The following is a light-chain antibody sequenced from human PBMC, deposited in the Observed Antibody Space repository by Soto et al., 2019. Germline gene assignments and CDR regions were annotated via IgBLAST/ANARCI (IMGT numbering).Light chain of an antibody. Sequence: DIQMTQSPSTLSSSVGDRGTITCRASQSISSWLAWYQQKPGKAPKLLIYKASSLESGVPSRFSGSGSGTEFTLTISSLQPDDFATYYCQQYNSYSPAWTFGQGTKV. CDR2: KAS. CDR1: QSISSW. CDR3: QQYNSYSPAWT. V-gene: IGKV1-5*03. J-gene: IGKJ1*01.